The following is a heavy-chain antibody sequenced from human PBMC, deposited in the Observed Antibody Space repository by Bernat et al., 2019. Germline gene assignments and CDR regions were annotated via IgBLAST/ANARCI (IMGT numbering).Heavy chain of an antibody. Sequence: QVQLQQSGPGLVKPSQTLSLTCAISGDSVSSNSAAWNWIRQSPSRVLEWLGRTYYRSKWYNDYAVSVKSRITINPDTSKNQFSLQLNSVTPEDTAVYYCARDRFSAVAGNKRSFDYWGQGTLVTVSS. CDR1: GDSVSSNSAA. D-gene: IGHD6-19*01. J-gene: IGHJ4*02. CDR3: ARDRFSAVAGNKRSFDY. CDR2: TYYRSKWYN. V-gene: IGHV6-1*01.